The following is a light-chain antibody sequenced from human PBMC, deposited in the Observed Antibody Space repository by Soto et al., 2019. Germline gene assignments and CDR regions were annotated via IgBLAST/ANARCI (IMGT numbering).Light chain of an antibody. CDR1: QSVSSF. Sequence: EIVLTQSPATLSLSPGERATLSCRASQSVSSFLAWYQQKPGQAPRLLIYDASNRATGIPVRFSGSGSGTDFTLSISGLEPEDFAVYYCQQRSDWPPVTFGGGTKVEIK. CDR3: QQRSDWPPVT. CDR2: DAS. V-gene: IGKV3-11*01. J-gene: IGKJ4*01.